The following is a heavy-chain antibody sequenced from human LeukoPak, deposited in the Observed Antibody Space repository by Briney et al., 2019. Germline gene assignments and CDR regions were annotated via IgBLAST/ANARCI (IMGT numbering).Heavy chain of an antibody. D-gene: IGHD2-15*01. Sequence: GASVKVSCKASGYTFTIYYMHWVRQAPGQGLEGMGIINPRGGSTSYAQKFQGRVAMTRDMSTSTVYMELSSLRSEDTAVYYCAKEHLGYCSGGSCYGDFDYWGQGTLVAVSS. J-gene: IGHJ4*02. V-gene: IGHV1-46*01. CDR3: AKEHLGYCSGGSCYGDFDY. CDR2: INPRGGST. CDR1: GYTFTIYY.